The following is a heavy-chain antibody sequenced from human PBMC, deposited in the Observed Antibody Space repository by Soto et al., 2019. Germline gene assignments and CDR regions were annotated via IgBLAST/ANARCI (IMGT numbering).Heavy chain of an antibody. D-gene: IGHD3-9*01. Sequence: GGSLRLSCAASGFIFRTYSMNWVRQAPGKGLEWISSISGSSIYLYYADSVKGRVTISRDNAKNSLHLQMDSLRPEDTAVYYYARWGDATGYYLDYWGQGTLVTFSS. CDR2: ISGSSIYL. V-gene: IGHV3-21*06. CDR1: GFIFRTYS. CDR3: ARWGDATGYYLDY. J-gene: IGHJ4*02.